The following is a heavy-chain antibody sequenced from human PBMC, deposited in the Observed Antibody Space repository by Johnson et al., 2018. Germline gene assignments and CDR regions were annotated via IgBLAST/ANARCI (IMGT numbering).Heavy chain of an antibody. CDR3: AKSGGPGWWYESPYYYYMDV. J-gene: IGHJ6*03. D-gene: IGHD2-15*01. CDR2: ISYDGSNR. Sequence: QVQLVESGGGVVQPGRSLRLSCAASGFTFNSYGMHWVRQAPGQGLEWVAVISYDGSNRFYADSVKGRFTISRDNSKNTRYLQMNSLRVVDTARYSCAKSGGPGWWYESPYYYYMDVWGKGTTVTVSS. V-gene: IGHV3-30*18. CDR1: GFTFNSYG.